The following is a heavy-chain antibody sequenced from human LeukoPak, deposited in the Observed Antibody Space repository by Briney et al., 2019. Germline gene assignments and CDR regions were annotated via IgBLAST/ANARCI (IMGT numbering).Heavy chain of an antibody. J-gene: IGHJ6*03. V-gene: IGHV1-18*01. D-gene: IGHD3-10*01. CDR3: AITPAGSGSHHYYYMDV. CDR2: RSIYNGNT. CDR1: GYDFINYG. Sequence: ASVKVSCKASGYDFINYGISWVRQAPGQGLEWMGWRSIYNGNTDYKLQGRVTMTTDTSTNTAYMEVRSLRSDDTAVYYCAITPAGSGSHHYYYMDVWGKGTTVTVSS.